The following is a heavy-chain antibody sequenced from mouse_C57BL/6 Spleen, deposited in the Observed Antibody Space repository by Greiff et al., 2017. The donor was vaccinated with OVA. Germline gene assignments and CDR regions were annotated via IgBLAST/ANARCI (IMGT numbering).Heavy chain of an antibody. CDR2: IDPSDSYT. Sequence: VKLMESGAELVKPGASVKLSCKASGYTFTSYWMQWVKQRPGQGLEWIGEIDPSDSYTNYNQKFKGKATLTVDTSSSTAYMQLSSLTSEDSAVYYCARNSKGWGTGTTVTVSS. CDR1: GYTFTSYW. D-gene: IGHD1-3*01. J-gene: IGHJ1*03. CDR3: ARNSKG. V-gene: IGHV1-50*01.